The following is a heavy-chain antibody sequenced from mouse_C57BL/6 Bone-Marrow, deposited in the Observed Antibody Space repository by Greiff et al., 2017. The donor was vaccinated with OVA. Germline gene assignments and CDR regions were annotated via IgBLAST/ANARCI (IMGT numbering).Heavy chain of an antibody. D-gene: IGHD1-1*01. V-gene: IGHV1-81*01. CDR2: ISPRSGNP. J-gene: IGHJ2*01. CDR1: GYTFTSYG. Sequence: QVQLQQSGAELARPGASVKLSCKASGYTFTSYGISWVKQRTGQGLEWIGEISPRSGNPYYNEKFKGKATLTADKAASTAYMELRRLTSEDSAVYFCARRDYYGSSPDYWGQGTTLTVSS. CDR3: ARRDYYGSSPDY.